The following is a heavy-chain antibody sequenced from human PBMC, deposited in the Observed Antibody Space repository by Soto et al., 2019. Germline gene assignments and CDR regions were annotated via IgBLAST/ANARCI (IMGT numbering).Heavy chain of an antibody. Sequence: QVQLVESGGGVVQPGRSLRLSCIASGFIFNDYGMHWVRQAPGKGLEWVAGIWYDGRNQYYADSVKGRLTISRDNARNTLSLEVTSLRVEDTAVYYCARCRSRYSDYDFAYCVQGTQVTVSS. V-gene: IGHV3-33*01. J-gene: IGHJ4*02. D-gene: IGHD5-12*01. CDR1: GFIFNDYG. CDR2: IWYDGRNQ. CDR3: ARCRSRYSDYDFAY.